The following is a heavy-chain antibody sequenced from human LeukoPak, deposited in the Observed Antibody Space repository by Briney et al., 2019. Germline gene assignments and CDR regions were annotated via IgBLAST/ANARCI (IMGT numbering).Heavy chain of an antibody. Sequence: PGGSLRLCCAASGFTFSSYSMNWVRQAPGKWLEWVSSISSSSSYIYYADSLKGRFTISRDNAKNSLYLQMNSLRAEDTAVYYCARDLWFYSSGWYGYWGQGTLVTVSS. J-gene: IGHJ4*02. CDR1: GFTFSSYS. D-gene: IGHD6-19*01. CDR3: ARDLWFYSSGWYGY. CDR2: ISSSSSYI. V-gene: IGHV3-21*01.